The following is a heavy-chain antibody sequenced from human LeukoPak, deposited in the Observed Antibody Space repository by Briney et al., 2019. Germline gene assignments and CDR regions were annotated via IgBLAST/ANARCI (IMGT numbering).Heavy chain of an antibody. CDR3: ARNRRVVRGVNIVENYYYYMDV. V-gene: IGHV1-69*13. J-gene: IGHJ6*03. Sequence: SVKVSCKASGYTFTSYGINWVRQAPGQGLEWMGAIIPIFGTTNSAQKFQGRVTIIADESTRTVYMELSSLRSEDTAVYYCARNRRVVRGVNIVENYYYYMDVWGKGTTVTISS. CDR1: GYTFTSYG. CDR2: IIPIFGTT. D-gene: IGHD3-10*01.